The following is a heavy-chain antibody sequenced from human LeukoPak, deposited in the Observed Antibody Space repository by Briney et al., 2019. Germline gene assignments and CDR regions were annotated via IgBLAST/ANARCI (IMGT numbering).Heavy chain of an antibody. J-gene: IGHJ6*02. Sequence: ASVKVSCKASGYTFTSYGISWVRQAPGQGLEWMGWISAYNGNTNYAQKLQGRVTMTTDTSTSTAYMELRSLRSDDTAVYYCARDGPWGTVTTLTYYYYGMDVWGQGTTVTVSS. CDR3: ARDGPWGTVTTLTYYYYGMDV. D-gene: IGHD4-17*01. V-gene: IGHV1-18*01. CDR1: GYTFTSYG. CDR2: ISAYNGNT.